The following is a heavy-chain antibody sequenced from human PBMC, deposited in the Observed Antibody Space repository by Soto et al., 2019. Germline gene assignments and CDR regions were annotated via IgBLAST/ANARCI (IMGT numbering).Heavy chain of an antibody. D-gene: IGHD2-2*01. CDR2: ISFDGSNK. Sequence: QVQLVESGGGVVQPGRSLRLSCAASGFTFTSYAMHWVRQAPGRGLEWVAFISFDGSNKYYADSVKGRFTISRDNSKNTLYLQMNCLRAEDTALYYCARYAVPSYFDYWGQGTLVTVSS. CDR1: GFTFTSYA. CDR3: ARYAVPSYFDY. V-gene: IGHV3-30*01. J-gene: IGHJ4*02.